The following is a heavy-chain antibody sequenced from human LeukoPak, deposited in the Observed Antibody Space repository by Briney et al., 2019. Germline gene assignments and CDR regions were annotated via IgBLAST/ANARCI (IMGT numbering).Heavy chain of an antibody. CDR1: GFTFSSYG. CDR2: IRYDGSNK. Sequence: PGGSLRLSCAASGFTFSSYGMHWVRQAPGKGLEWVAFIRYDGSNKYYADSVKGRFTISRDNAKNSLYLQMNSLRAEDTALYYCARRAAAGRSYYFDYWGQGTLVTVSS. V-gene: IGHV3-30*02. D-gene: IGHD6-13*01. CDR3: ARRAAAGRSYYFDY. J-gene: IGHJ4*02.